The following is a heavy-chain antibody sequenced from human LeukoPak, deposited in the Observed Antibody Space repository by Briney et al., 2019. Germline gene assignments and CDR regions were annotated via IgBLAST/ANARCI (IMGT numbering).Heavy chain of an antibody. CDR2: IGSGGGDT. J-gene: IGHJ5*02. V-gene: IGHV3-21*01. CDR3: ARDQGEILTIFGVVTPNWFDP. Sequence: GGSLRLSCAASGFSFSGFAMSWVRQAPGKGLEWVSTIGSGGGDTYYADSVKGRFTISRDNAKNSLYLQMNSLRAEDTAVYYCARDQGEILTIFGVVTPNWFDPWGQGTLVTVSS. D-gene: IGHD3-3*01. CDR1: GFSFSGFA.